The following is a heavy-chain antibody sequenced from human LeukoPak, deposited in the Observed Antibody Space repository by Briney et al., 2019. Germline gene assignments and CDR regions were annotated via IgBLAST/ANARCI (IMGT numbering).Heavy chain of an antibody. Sequence: PGGSLRLSCAASGFTFRDYYMSWIRQAPGKGLEWVSYISSASDYTNYADSVKGRFTVSRDNAKNSLYLQLNSLRAEDTAVYYCATENCSRFDNWGQGTLVTVSS. CDR3: ATENCSRFDN. D-gene: IGHD1-1*01. CDR1: GFTFRDYY. V-gene: IGHV3-11*05. CDR2: ISSASDYT. J-gene: IGHJ4*02.